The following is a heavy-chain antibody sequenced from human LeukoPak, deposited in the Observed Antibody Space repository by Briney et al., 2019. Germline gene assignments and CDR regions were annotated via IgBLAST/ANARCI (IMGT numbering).Heavy chain of an antibody. D-gene: IGHD3-10*01. J-gene: IGHJ4*02. CDR3: AKDFDYYGSGSSDY. Sequence: PGGSLRLSCAASGFTFSSYGMHWVRQAPGKGPEWVAFIRYDGSNKYYADSVKGRFTISRDNSKNTLYLQMNSLRVEDTAVYYCAKDFDYYGSGSSDYWGQGTLVTVSS. CDR1: GFTFSSYG. CDR2: IRYDGSNK. V-gene: IGHV3-30*02.